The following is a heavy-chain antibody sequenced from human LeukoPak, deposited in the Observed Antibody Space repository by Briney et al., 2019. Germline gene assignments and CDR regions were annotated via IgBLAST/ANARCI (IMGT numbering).Heavy chain of an antibody. CDR2: IAPSDSYT. Sequence: GESLKISCKGSGYSFTTYWISWVRQMPGKGLEWMGRIAPSDSYTYYSPSFQGHVTISADKSINTAYLQWTSLRASDPPMYYCSRRLASFGCYCFSFYFWGQGTLVTVSS. V-gene: IGHV5-10-1*01. J-gene: IGHJ4*02. D-gene: IGHD2-21*02. CDR3: SRRLASFGCYCFSFYF. CDR1: GYSFTTYW.